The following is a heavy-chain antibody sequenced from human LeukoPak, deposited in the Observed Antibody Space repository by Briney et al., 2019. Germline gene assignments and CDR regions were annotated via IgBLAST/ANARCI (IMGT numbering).Heavy chain of an antibody. CDR2: IYYSGST. D-gene: IGHD2-21*02. V-gene: IGHV4-31*03. CDR1: GGSISSGGYY. J-gene: IGHJ3*02. Sequence: PSETLSLTCTVSGGSISSGGYYWSWLRQHPGKGLEWIGYIYYSGSTYYNPSLKSRVTISVDTSKNQFSLKLSSVTAADTAVYYCARSRIVVVTAIIGEAFDIWGQGTMVTVSS. CDR3: ARSRIVVVTAIIGEAFDI.